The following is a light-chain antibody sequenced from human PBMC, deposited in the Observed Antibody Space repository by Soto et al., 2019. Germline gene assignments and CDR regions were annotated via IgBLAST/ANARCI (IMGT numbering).Light chain of an antibody. V-gene: IGKV3-20*01. CDR2: GAS. CDR1: QSVSSSY. Sequence: EIVLTQSPGTLSLSPGERATLSCRASQSVSSSYLSWYQQKPGQAPRLLIYGASIRATGIPDRFSGSVSGTDFTLTISILWSEDFAVVYYCQQYCSSPPFSFRPGPKVDI. CDR3: QQYCSSPPFS. J-gene: IGKJ3*01.